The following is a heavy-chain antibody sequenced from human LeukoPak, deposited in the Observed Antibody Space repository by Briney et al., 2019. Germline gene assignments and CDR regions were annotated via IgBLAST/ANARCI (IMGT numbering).Heavy chain of an antibody. CDR2: FERGGHT. V-gene: IGHV3-53*01. Sequence: GGSLRLSCAASGFIVSSSYMSWVRQTPGKGLEWVSTFERGGHTAYADSVKGRLTISRDASENTIYLQMNSLRVEDPAVYYCAKGDTDCTCPGYWGQGTLVTVST. CDR1: GFIVSSSY. J-gene: IGHJ4*02. CDR3: AKGDTDCTCPGY. D-gene: IGHD2-21*02.